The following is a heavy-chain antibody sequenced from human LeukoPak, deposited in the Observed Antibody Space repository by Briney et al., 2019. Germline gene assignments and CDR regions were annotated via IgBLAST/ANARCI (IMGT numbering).Heavy chain of an antibody. D-gene: IGHD3-10*01. V-gene: IGHV2-5*02. CDR2: SYWDGDK. J-gene: IGHJ4*02. CDR3: AHASRGEPAALDY. CDR1: GFALRTGGGG. Sequence: MASGPTLVKPPQTLTLTCTFSGFALRTGGGGVGWIRQPPGKALEWLSLSYWDGDKRYSTALKRRLTSTKDTSKNQVVLTMTNMHPVDTATYYCAHASRGEPAALDYWGQGTLVTVSS.